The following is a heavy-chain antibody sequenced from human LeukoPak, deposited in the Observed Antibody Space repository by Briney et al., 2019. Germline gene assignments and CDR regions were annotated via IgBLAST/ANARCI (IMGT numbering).Heavy chain of an antibody. V-gene: IGHV3-11*01. CDR1: GFTFSDYY. CDR3: ARDYYDYVWGSFSPVGY. Sequence: GWSLRLSCAASGFTFSDYYMSWIRQAPGKGLEWVSYISSSGSTIYYADSVKGRFTISRDNAKNSLYLQMNSLRAEDTAVYYCARDYYDYVWGSFSPVGYWGQGTLVTVSS. D-gene: IGHD3-16*01. J-gene: IGHJ4*02. CDR2: ISSSGSTI.